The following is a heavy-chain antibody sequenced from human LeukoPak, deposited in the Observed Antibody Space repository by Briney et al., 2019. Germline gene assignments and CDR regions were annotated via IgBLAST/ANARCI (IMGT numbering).Heavy chain of an antibody. CDR3: ATYAGSSSKYFQD. J-gene: IGHJ1*01. D-gene: IGHD3-10*01. V-gene: IGHV5-51*01. CDR1: GYSFTSYW. Sequence: RGESLKISCKGSGYSFTSYWIGWVRQMPGKGLEWVGIIYPDDSDTRYSPSFQGQVTISADKSISTAYLQRSSLQASDTAMYYCATYAGSSSKYFQDWGQGTLVTVSS. CDR2: IYPDDSDT.